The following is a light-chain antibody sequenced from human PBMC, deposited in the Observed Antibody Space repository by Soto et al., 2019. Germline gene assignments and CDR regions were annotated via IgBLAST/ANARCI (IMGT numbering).Light chain of an antibody. CDR3: SSYTSSSTLV. CDR2: HVS. J-gene: IGLJ2*01. Sequence: QSALTQPASVSGSPGQSITISCTGTSSDVGDYNFVSWYQQHPGKAPKLMIYHVSNRPSGVSNRFSGSKSGNTASLTISVLQSEDEADYYCSSYTSSSTLVFGGGTKLTVL. CDR1: SSDVGDYNF. V-gene: IGLV2-14*01.